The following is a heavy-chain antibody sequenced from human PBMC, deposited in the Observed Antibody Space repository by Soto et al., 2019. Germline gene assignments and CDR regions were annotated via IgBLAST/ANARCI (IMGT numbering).Heavy chain of an antibody. D-gene: IGHD3-3*01. CDR2: IYPGDSDT. Sequence: GESLKISCKGSGYSFTSYWIGWVRQMPGKGLEWMGIIYPGDSDTRYSPSFQGQVTISADKSISTAYLQWSSLKASDTAMYYCARSYYDFHYYYYYGMDVWGQGTTVTVSS. J-gene: IGHJ6*02. CDR1: GYSFTSYW. V-gene: IGHV5-51*01. CDR3: ARSYYDFHYYYYYGMDV.